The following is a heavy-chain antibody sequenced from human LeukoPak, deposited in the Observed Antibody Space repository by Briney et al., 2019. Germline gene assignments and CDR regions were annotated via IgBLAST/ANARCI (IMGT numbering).Heavy chain of an antibody. J-gene: IGHJ3*02. CDR2: FDPEDGET. CDR3: ATVSGPSNAFDI. Sequence: ASVKVSCKVSGYTLTELSMHWVRQAPGKGLEWMGGFDPEDGETIYAQKFQGRVTMTEDTSTDTAYMELSSLRSEDTAVCYCATVSGPSNAFDIWGQGTMVTVSS. CDR1: GYTLTELS. V-gene: IGHV1-24*01. D-gene: IGHD5/OR15-5a*01.